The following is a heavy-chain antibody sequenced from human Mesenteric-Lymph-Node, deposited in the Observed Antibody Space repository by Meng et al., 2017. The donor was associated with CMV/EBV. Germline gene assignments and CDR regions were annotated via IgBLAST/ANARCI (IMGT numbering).Heavy chain of an antibody. Sequence: GESLKISCAASGFTFDDYGMSWVRQAPGKGLEWVSGINWNGGSTGYADSVKGRFTISRDNAKNLLYLQMNSLRAEDTAVYYCARDPIRASVATTAVDYWGQGTLVTVSS. D-gene: IGHD6-6*01. CDR1: GFTFDDYG. V-gene: IGHV3-20*04. CDR3: ARDPIRASVATTAVDY. CDR2: INWNGGST. J-gene: IGHJ4*02.